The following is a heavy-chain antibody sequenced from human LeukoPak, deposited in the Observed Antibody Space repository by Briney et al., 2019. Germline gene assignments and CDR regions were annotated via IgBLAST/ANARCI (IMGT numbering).Heavy chain of an antibody. V-gene: IGHV4-59*08. D-gene: IGHD3-10*01. Sequence: PSQTLSLTCTVSGGSNSSYYWSWIRQPPGKGLEWIGYIYYSGSTNYNPSLKSRVTISVDTSKNQFSLKLNSVTAADTAVYYCARHYGPWGQGTLVTVSS. CDR1: GGSNSSYY. J-gene: IGHJ5*02. CDR2: IYYSGST. CDR3: ARHYGP.